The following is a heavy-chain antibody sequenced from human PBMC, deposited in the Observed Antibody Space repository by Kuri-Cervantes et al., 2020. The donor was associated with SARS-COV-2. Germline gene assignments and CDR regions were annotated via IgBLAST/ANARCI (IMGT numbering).Heavy chain of an antibody. CDR3: ARDKFGSYAPVDY. CDR1: GFTVSSNY. CDR2: IYSGGST. V-gene: IGHV3-66*02. Sequence: GESLKITCAASGFTVSSNYMSWVRQAPGKGLEWVSVIYSGGSTYYADSVKGRFTISRDNSKNTLYLQMNSLRAEDTAVYYCARDKFGSYAPVDYWGQGTLVTVSS. J-gene: IGHJ4*02. D-gene: IGHD1-26*01.